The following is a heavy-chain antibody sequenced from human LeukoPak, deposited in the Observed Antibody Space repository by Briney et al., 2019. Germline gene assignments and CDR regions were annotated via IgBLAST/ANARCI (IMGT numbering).Heavy chain of an antibody. CDR2: FGPEDAKT. Sequence: ASVKVSCKVSGYTLTELSIHWVRQSPGKGLEWMGGFGPEDAKTFYAQRFQGRITMTEDTSTNTGYMNLSSLRSEDTAIYYCATSRVGNTVSLDYWGQGSLVTVSS. J-gene: IGHJ4*02. V-gene: IGHV1-24*01. CDR1: GYTLTELS. D-gene: IGHD1-26*01. CDR3: ATSRVGNTVSLDY.